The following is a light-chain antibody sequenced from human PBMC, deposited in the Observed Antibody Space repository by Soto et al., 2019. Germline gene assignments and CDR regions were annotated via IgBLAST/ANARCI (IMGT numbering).Light chain of an antibody. V-gene: IGKV1-5*03. Sequence: DIQMTQSPSTLPASVGDRVTIACRANQSISTWLAWYQQKPGKAPNLLIYKASRLETGVPSRFSGSGSGTDFTLTISCLQSEDFATYYCQQYYSFPLTFGGGTKVDI. CDR3: QQYYSFPLT. CDR1: QSISTW. J-gene: IGKJ4*01. CDR2: KAS.